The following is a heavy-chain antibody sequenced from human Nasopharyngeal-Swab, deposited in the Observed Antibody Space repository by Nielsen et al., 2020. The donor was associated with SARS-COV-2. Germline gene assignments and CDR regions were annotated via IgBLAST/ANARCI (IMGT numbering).Heavy chain of an antibody. Sequence: WIRQPPGKGLEWVSYISSSSSTVYYTDSVKGRLTISRDNAKNSLYLQMNSLRAEDTAVYYCARDLNPSYSRAFDYWGRGTLVTVSS. D-gene: IGHD6-13*01. CDR3: ARDLNPSYSRAFDY. J-gene: IGHJ4*02. V-gene: IGHV3-48*04. CDR2: ISSSSSTV.